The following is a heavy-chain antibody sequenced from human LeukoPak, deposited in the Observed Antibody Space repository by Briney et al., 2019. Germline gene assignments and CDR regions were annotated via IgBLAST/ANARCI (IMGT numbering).Heavy chain of an antibody. J-gene: IGHJ4*02. D-gene: IGHD3-3*01. Sequence: GASVKVSCKASGYTFTSYDINWVRQATGQGLEWMGWMNPNSGNTGYAQKFQGRVTMTRNTSISTAYMGLSSLRSEDTAVYYCARGRGSSYYDFWSGYLYMFDYWGQGTLVTASS. V-gene: IGHV1-8*01. CDR3: ARGRGSSYYDFWSGYLYMFDY. CDR2: MNPNSGNT. CDR1: GYTFTSYD.